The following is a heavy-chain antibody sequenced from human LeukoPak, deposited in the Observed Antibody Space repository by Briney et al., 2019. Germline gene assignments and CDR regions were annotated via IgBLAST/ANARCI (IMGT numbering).Heavy chain of an antibody. J-gene: IGHJ3*02. CDR3: AREVLAMIVVVITSSGAFDI. CDR1: GFTFSSYA. CDR2: ISYDGSNK. Sequence: GGSLRLSCAASGFTFSSYAMHWVRQAPGKGLEWVAVISYDGSNKYYADSVKGRFTISRDNSKNTLYLQMNSLRAEDTAVYYCAREVLAMIVVVITSSGAFDIWGQGTMVTVSS. V-gene: IGHV3-30*04. D-gene: IGHD3-22*01.